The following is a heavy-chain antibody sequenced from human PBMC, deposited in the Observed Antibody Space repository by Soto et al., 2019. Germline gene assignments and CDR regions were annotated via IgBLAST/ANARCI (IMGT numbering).Heavy chain of an antibody. D-gene: IGHD4-17*01. J-gene: IGHJ4*02. CDR2: MNPNSGDT. V-gene: IGHV1-8*01. CDR1: GYTFTSYD. Sequence: QVKLVQSGAEVKKPGASVKVSCKASGYTFTSYDINWVRQATGQGLEWMGWMNPNSGDTGYAQKFQGRVTMTRNTSISTAYMELSSLRSEDTAVYYCARGSQWFAVTTDWGQGTLVTVSS. CDR3: ARGSQWFAVTTD.